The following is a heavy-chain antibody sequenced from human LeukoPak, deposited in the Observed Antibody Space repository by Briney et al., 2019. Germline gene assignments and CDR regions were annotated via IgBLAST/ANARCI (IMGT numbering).Heavy chain of an antibody. V-gene: IGHV1-8*01. CDR2: MNPNSGNT. J-gene: IGHJ6*02. CDR1: GYTFTSYD. CDR3: ARGRTEHYDFWSGYYTTYYYYGMDV. D-gene: IGHD3-3*01. Sequence: ASVKVSCKASGYTFTSYDINWVRQATGQGLEWMGWMNPNSGNTGYAQKFQGRVTMTRNTSMSTAYMELSSLRSEDTAVYYCARGRTEHYDFWSGYYTTYYYYGMDVWGQGTTVTVSS.